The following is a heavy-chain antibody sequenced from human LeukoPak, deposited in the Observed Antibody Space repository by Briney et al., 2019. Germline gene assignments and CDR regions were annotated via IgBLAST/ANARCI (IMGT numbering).Heavy chain of an antibody. CDR2: IVGRGGST. Sequence: PEGSLRLSCAASGFTFSAYAMRWARHAPEKGLEWVSAIVGRGGSTYYAVSVKGRFTISRDNSKNTLYLQMNSLRADDTAVCYCARDGGWSSRPSAAGMEAFHIWGQRTMVTVSS. CDR1: GFTFSAYA. J-gene: IGHJ3*02. D-gene: IGHD6-13*01. V-gene: IGHV3-23*01. CDR3: ARDGGWSSRPSAAGMEAFHI.